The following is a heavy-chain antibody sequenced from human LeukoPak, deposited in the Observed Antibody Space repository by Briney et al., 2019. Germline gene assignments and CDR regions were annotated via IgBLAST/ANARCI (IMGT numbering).Heavy chain of an antibody. CDR3: ARGTNLYYYYYYMDV. J-gene: IGHJ6*03. CDR1: GFTFSSYG. V-gene: IGHV3-33*01. D-gene: IGHD1-14*01. CDR2: IWYDGSNK. Sequence: GGSLRLSCAASGFTFSSYGMHWVRQAPGKGLEWVAVIWYDGSNKYYADSVKGRFTISRDNSKNTLYLQMNSLRAEDTAVYYCARGTNLYYYYYYMDVWGKGTTVTVSS.